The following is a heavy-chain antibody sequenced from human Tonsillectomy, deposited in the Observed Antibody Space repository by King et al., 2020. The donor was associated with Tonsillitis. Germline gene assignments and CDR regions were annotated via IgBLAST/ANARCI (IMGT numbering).Heavy chain of an antibody. Sequence: EVQLVESGGGLVQPGGSLRLSCAASGFTFSSYSMNWVRQAPGKGLEWVANIRQDGSEKYYVDSVKGRFTVSRDNAKNSLFLQMNSLRVEDTAVYYCARVRGSMCLDYWGRGTLVTVSS. D-gene: IGHD3-16*01. V-gene: IGHV3-7*03. CDR3: ARVRGSMCLDY. CDR1: GFTFSSYS. CDR2: IRQDGSEK. J-gene: IGHJ4*02.